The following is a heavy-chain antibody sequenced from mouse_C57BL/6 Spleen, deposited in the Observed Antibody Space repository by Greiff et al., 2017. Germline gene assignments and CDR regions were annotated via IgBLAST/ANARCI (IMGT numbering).Heavy chain of an antibody. J-gene: IGHJ4*01. Sequence: VQLKESGAELARPGASVKLSCKASGYTFTSYGISWVKQRTGQGLEWIGEIYPRSGNTYYNEKFKGKATLTADKSSSTAYMELRSLTSEDSAVYFCARSFTTVDAMDYWGQGTSVTVSS. D-gene: IGHD1-1*01. V-gene: IGHV1-81*01. CDR1: GYTFTSYG. CDR3: ARSFTTVDAMDY. CDR2: IYPRSGNT.